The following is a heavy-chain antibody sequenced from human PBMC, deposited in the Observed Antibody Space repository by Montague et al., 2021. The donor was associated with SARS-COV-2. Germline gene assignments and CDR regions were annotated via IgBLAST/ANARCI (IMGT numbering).Heavy chain of an antibody. CDR1: GDSVSSNSAA. CDR2: TYYRSKWYN. D-gene: IGHD5-18*01. Sequence: CAISGDSVSSNSAAWNWIRQSPSRGLKWLGRTYYRSKWYNDYAVSVKSRITINPDTSKNQSSLQLNSVTPEDTAVYYCARDTRIQLWFDRDYYYGMDVWGQGTTVTVSS. J-gene: IGHJ6*02. V-gene: IGHV6-1*01. CDR3: ARDTRIQLWFDRDYYYGMDV.